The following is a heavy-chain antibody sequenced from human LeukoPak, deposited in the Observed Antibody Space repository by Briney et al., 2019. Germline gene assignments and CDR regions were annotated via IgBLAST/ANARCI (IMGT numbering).Heavy chain of an antibody. J-gene: IGHJ6*03. D-gene: IGHD3-10*01. Sequence: SETLSLTCTVSGGSISSSSYYWGWIRQPPGKGLEWIGSIYYSGSTYYNPSLKSRVTISVDTSKNQFSLKLSSVTAADTAVYYCARHRGSGLVLYYYYMDVWGKGTTVTVSS. CDR3: ARHRGSGLVLYYYYMDV. V-gene: IGHV4-39*01. CDR2: IYYSGST. CDR1: GGSISSSSYY.